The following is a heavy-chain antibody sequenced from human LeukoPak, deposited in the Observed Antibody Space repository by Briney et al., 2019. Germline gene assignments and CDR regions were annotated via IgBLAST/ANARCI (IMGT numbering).Heavy chain of an antibody. J-gene: IGHJ4*02. CDR3: AKSRGAYCSSTSCPAGY. CDR2: ISGSGGST. CDR1: GFTFSSYA. V-gene: IGHV3-23*01. D-gene: IGHD2-2*01. Sequence: GGSLRLSCAASGFTFSSYAMSWVRQAPGKGLEWVSAISGSGGSTYYADSVKGRFTISRDNSKNTLYLQMNSLRAEDTAVYYCAKSRGAYCSSTSCPAGYWGQGTLVTVSS.